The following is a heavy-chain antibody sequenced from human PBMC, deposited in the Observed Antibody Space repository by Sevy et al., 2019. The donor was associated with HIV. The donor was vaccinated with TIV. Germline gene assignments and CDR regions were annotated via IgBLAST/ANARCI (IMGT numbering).Heavy chain of an antibody. CDR3: ASEYSSTSVGAVISDYYYGFDV. V-gene: IGHV3-30*04. CDR2: ISYDGSNK. D-gene: IGHD3-3*01. J-gene: IGHJ6*02. Sequence: GGSLRLSCAASGFTFSSYAMHWVRQAPGKGLEWVADISYDGSNKYYADSVKGRFTISRDNTKNTLYLQMNSLRAEDTPVYYCASEYSSTSVGAVISDYYYGFDVWGQGTTVTVSS. CDR1: GFTFSSYA.